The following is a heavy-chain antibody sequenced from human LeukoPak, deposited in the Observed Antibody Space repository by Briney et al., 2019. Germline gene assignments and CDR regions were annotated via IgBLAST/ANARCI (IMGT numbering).Heavy chain of an antibody. CDR2: ISSSSSYI. V-gene: IGHV3-21*01. J-gene: IGHJ3*02. D-gene: IGHD3-16*02. Sequence: PGGSLRLSCAASGFTFSSYSMNWVRQAPGKVLEWVSSISSSSSYIYYADSVKGRFTISRHNAKNSLYLQMNSLRAEDTAVYYCARVPAGVIGMKDAFDIWGQGTMVTVSS. CDR3: ARVPAGVIGMKDAFDI. CDR1: GFTFSSYS.